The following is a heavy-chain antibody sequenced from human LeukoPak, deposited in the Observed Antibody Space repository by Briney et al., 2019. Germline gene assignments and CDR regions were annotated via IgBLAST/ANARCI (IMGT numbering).Heavy chain of an antibody. CDR3: ASITMLYV. Sequence: SQTLSLTCAVSGGSISSGGYSWSWIRQPPGKGLEWIGYIYYSGSTYYNPSLKSRVTISVDTSKNQFSLKLSSVTAADTAVYYCASITMLYVWGQGTLVTVSS. V-gene: IGHV4-30-4*07. J-gene: IGHJ4*02. CDR2: IYYSGST. D-gene: IGHD3-10*01. CDR1: GGSISSGGYS.